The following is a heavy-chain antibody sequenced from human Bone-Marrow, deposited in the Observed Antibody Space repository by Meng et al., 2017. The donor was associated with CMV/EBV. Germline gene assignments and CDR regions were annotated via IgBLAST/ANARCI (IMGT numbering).Heavy chain of an antibody. CDR1: GGSVSSNTYY. V-gene: IGHV4-39*01. CDR3: AKLPSRYYSDRSGYYIASY. Sequence: SETLSLTCTVSGGSVSSNTYYWAWIRQPPRKGLEWTGRIYYSGSTYYNPSLKIRVTISVDMSNNQFSIKLSSVTAADTAVYYCAKLPSRYYSDRSGYYIASYWGQGTLVTVSS. CDR2: IYYSGST. J-gene: IGHJ4*02. D-gene: IGHD3-22*01.